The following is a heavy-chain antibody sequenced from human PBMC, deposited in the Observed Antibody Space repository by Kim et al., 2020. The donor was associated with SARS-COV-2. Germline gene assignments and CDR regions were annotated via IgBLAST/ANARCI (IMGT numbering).Heavy chain of an antibody. CDR2: ET. V-gene: IGHV3-13*01. Sequence: ETFHAESVKGRFTISRENAKNSLYLKMKSLRAGDTAVYYCVREAGGDAFDIWGQGTMVTVSS. CDR3: VREAGGDAFDI. J-gene: IGHJ3*02.